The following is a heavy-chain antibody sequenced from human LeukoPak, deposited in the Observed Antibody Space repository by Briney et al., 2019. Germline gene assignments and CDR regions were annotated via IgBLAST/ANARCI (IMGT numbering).Heavy chain of an antibody. Sequence: SVKVSCKASGGTFSSYAISWVRQAPGQGLEWMGRIIPVFGTANYAQKFQGRVTITADESTSTAYMELSSLRSEDTAVYYCARSTRDYYDSSGYYYPGWFDPWGQGTLVTVSS. D-gene: IGHD3-22*01. CDR3: ARSTRDYYDSSGYYYPGWFDP. CDR1: GGTFSSYA. V-gene: IGHV1-69*15. CDR2: IIPVFGTA. J-gene: IGHJ5*02.